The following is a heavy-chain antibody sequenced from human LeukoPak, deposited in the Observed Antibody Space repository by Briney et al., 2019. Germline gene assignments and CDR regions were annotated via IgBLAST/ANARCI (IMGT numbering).Heavy chain of an antibody. Sequence: GGSLRLSCAASGFTFSSYAMSWVRQAPGKGLEWVSAISGSGGSTYYADSVKGRFTISRDNSKNTLYLQMNSLRAEDTAVYYCAKYLWSSSSLRYYFDCWGQGTLVTVSS. D-gene: IGHD6-6*01. J-gene: IGHJ4*02. CDR2: ISGSGGST. V-gene: IGHV3-23*01. CDR1: GFTFSSYA. CDR3: AKYLWSSSSLRYYFDC.